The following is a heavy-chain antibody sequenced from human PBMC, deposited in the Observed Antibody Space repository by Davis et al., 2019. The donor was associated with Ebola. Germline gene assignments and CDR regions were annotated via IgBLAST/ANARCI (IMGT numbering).Heavy chain of an antibody. V-gene: IGHV1-3*01. D-gene: IGHD2-2*01. CDR2: FNAGNGNT. CDR3: RIVVVPKSANDAFDI. CDR1: GYTFTSYA. Sequence: AASVKVSCKASGYTFTSYAMHWVRQAPGQTLEWMGWFNAGNGNTKYSQKFQGRVTITRDTSASTAYMELSSLRSEDTAVYYCRIVVVPKSANDAFDIWGQGTMVTVSS. J-gene: IGHJ3*02.